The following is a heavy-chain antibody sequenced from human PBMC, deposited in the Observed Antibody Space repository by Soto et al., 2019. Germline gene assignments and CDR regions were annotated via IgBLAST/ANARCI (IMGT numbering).Heavy chain of an antibody. Sequence: GGSLRLSCAASGFTFSSYSMNWVRQAPGKGLEWVSYISSSSSTIYYADPVKGRFTISRDNAKNSLYLQMNSLRAEDTAVYYCARDPSTIFGVVIHNWFDPWGQGTLVTVSS. D-gene: IGHD3-3*01. CDR2: ISSSSSTI. J-gene: IGHJ5*02. V-gene: IGHV3-48*01. CDR3: ARDPSTIFGVVIHNWFDP. CDR1: GFTFSSYS.